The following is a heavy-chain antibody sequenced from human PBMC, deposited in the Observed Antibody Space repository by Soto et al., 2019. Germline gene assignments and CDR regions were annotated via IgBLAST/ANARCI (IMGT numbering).Heavy chain of an antibody. CDR1: GFTFSDYY. D-gene: IGHD3-22*01. Sequence: PGGSLRLSCAASGFTFSDYYMSWIRQAPGKGMEWGSYISSSSSYTNYADSVKGRFTISRDNAKNSLYLQMNSLRAEDTAVYYCVSHSSGYYSNYFDYWGQGTLVTV. CDR3: VSHSSGYYSNYFDY. CDR2: ISSSSSYT. J-gene: IGHJ4*02. V-gene: IGHV3-11*03.